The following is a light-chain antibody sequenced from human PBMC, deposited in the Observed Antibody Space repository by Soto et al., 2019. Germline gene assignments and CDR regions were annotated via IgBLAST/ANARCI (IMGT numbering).Light chain of an antibody. CDR2: GAS. CDR1: QSVRSE. V-gene: IGKV3-15*01. CDR3: QQYNNWPPT. J-gene: IGKJ1*01. Sequence: EIVLTRSPATLSLSPWERATLSCRASQSVRSELAWYQHKPGQAPRLLIYGASTRPTGIPAKISGSGSGTEFTLTISSVQPEDSAVYFCQQYNNWPPTFGRGTKVDIK.